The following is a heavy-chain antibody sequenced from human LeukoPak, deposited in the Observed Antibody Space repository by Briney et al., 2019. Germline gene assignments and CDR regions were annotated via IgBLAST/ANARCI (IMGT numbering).Heavy chain of an antibody. CDR3: AAERFYVFAY. CDR2: IKSKNDGGTT. D-gene: IGHD3-16*01. V-gene: IGHV3-15*01. J-gene: IGHJ4*02. CDR1: GFTFNSYS. Sequence: GGSLRLSCAASGFTFNSYSMNWVRQAPGKGLEWVGHIKSKNDGGTTDYGAPVKGRFTISRDDSKNTLYLQMSSLKTEDTAVYYCAAERFYVFAYWGQGTLVTVSS.